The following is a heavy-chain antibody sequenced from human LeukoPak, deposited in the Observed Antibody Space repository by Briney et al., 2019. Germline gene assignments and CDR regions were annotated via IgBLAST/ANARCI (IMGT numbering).Heavy chain of an antibody. J-gene: IGHJ4*02. Sequence: GGSLRLSCAASGFTFSNYGMSWVRQAPGKGLEWVSVISGSGGSTYYADSVKGRFTISSDNSKNTLYLQMNSLRAEDTAVYYCAKDDGDIVVVPAAIDYWGQGTLVTVSS. V-gene: IGHV3-23*01. D-gene: IGHD2-2*01. CDR2: ISGSGGST. CDR3: AKDDGDIVVVPAAIDY. CDR1: GFTFSNYG.